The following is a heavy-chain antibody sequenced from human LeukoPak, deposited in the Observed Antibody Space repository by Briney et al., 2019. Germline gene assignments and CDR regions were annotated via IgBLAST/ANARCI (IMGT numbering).Heavy chain of an antibody. CDR3: ARGEYCSSASCSSSRGDALDI. Sequence: SETLSLTCTVSGGSISSGTYYWSWIRQPAGKGLEWIGRIYTSGTTNYNPSLKSRVTISVDTSKNQFSLKLSSVTVADTAVYYCARGEYCSSASCSSSRGDALDIWGQGTMVTVSS. CDR2: IYTSGTT. J-gene: IGHJ3*02. D-gene: IGHD2-2*01. CDR1: GGSISSGTYY. V-gene: IGHV4-61*02.